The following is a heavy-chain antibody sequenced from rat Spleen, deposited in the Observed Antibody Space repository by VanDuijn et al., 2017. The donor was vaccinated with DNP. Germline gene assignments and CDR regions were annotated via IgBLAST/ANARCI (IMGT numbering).Heavy chain of an antibody. CDR2: INYSGST. CDR1: GYSITSNY. J-gene: IGHJ1*01. D-gene: IGHD1-9*01. CDR3: ARGISSYYGYNSYWYFDF. V-gene: IGHV3-1*01. Sequence: EVQLQESGPGLVKPSQSLSLTCSVTGYSITSNYWGWIRKFPGNKMEWIGHINYSGSTNYNPSLKSRISITRDTSKNQFFLQLNSVTTEDTATYYCARGISSYYGYNSYWYFDFWGPGTMVTVSS.